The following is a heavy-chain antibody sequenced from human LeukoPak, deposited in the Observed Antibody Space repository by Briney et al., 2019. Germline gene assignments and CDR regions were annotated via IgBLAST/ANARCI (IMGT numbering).Heavy chain of an antibody. CDR3: ARHYAVWDYYDSSGVFDY. CDR2: IKQDGGEQ. V-gene: IGHV3-7*01. J-gene: IGHJ4*02. D-gene: IGHD3-22*01. Sequence: GGSLRLSCTVSGFTFSNYWMSWVRQAPGKGLEWVAHIKQDGGEQYYVDSVKGRFTISRDNANNSLYLQMNNLRAEDTAVYYCARHYAVWDYYDSSGVFDYWGQGTLVTVSS. CDR1: GFTFSNYW.